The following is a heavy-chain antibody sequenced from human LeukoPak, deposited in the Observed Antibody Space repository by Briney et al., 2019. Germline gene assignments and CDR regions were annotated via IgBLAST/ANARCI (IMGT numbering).Heavy chain of an antibody. Sequence: GASVKVSCMASGYTFTSYDINWVRQATGQGLEWMGWMNLNIGNTYYAQTLQGRVTMTRNTSISTAYMELSSLRSEDTAVYYCARGSNAFDIWGQGKMVTVSS. CDR3: ARGSNAFDI. CDR2: MNLNIGNT. J-gene: IGHJ3*02. CDR1: GYTFTSYD. V-gene: IGHV1-8*01.